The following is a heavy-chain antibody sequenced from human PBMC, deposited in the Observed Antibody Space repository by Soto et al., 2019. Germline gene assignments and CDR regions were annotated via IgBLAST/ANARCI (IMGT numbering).Heavy chain of an antibody. CDR1: GYSFTRYG. CDR3: AMVDVYVTPSPQDV. CDR2: INAYNGNT. Sequence: QVQLVQSGAEVKNPGASVKVSCKASGYSFTRYGIGWARQAPGQGLEWMGWINAYNGNTNYAQNLQGRLTLTTDTSPTTAYLELRSLRSNDPAIYYCAMVDVYVTPSPQDVWGQGTTVTVSS. J-gene: IGHJ6*02. V-gene: IGHV1-18*01. D-gene: IGHD3-16*01.